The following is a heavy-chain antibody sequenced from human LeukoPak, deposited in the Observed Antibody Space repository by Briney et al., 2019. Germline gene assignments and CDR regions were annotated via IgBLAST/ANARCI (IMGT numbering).Heavy chain of an antibody. CDR3: ARAVCPTIKFCDSSYFMDV. V-gene: IGHV3-20*04. CDR1: GFSFDDLG. Sequence: PGGSLRLSCAASGFSFDDLGMTWVRQVPGKGLEWVAGINWNGASTGYADSVRGRFTISRDNAKNSLYLQMNSLRAEDTALYYCARAVCPTIKFCDSSYFMDVWGKGTPVNVS. D-gene: IGHD6-6*01. J-gene: IGHJ6*03. CDR2: INWNGAST.